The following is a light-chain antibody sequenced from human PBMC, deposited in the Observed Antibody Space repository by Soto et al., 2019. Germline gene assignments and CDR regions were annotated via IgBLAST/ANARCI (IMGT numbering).Light chain of an antibody. V-gene: IGLV2-14*01. Sequence: QSVLTQPASVSGSPGQSITISCTGTTSDVGGYNSVSRYQQHPGKAPELMIYDVSNRPSGISYRFSGSKSGNTASLTISGLQAEDEADYYCSSRTSTSTRVFGTGTKLTVL. J-gene: IGLJ1*01. CDR3: SSRTSTSTRV. CDR2: DVS. CDR1: TSDVGGYNS.